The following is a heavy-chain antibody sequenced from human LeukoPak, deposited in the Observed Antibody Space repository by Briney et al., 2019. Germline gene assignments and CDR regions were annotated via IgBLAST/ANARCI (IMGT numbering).Heavy chain of an antibody. CDR2: ISGPGGST. J-gene: IGHJ3*01. CDR1: GFTFSSYA. Sequence: GGSLRLSCAASGFTFSSYAMSWVRQAPGKGLEWVSSISGPGGSTYYADSVKGRFTIFRDNSKNTLYLQMNSLRAEDTAIYYCARASDAFDLWGQGTMVTVSS. V-gene: IGHV3-23*01. CDR3: ARASDAFDL.